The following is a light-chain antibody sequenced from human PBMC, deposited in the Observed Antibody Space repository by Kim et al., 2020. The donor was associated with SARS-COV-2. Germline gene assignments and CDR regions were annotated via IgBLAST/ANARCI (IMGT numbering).Light chain of an antibody. Sequence: SYELTQPLSVSVALGQTATIPCGGNNIENKNVHWYHQRPGQAPVLVMYRHKKRPSGIPERLSGSNSGDTATLTISRVEAGDEGEYYCQVWDSRAVVFGGGTQLTVL. CDR3: QVWDSRAVV. CDR2: RHK. J-gene: IGLJ2*01. V-gene: IGLV3-9*01. CDR1: NIENKN.